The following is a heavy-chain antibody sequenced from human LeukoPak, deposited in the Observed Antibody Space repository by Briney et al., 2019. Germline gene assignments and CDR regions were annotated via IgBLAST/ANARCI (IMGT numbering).Heavy chain of an antibody. D-gene: IGHD3-9*01. V-gene: IGHV3-20*04. Sequence: GGSLRLSCAGSGFTFDDYTMSWVRQAPGRGLEWVSGIAWNGGSTGYADSVKGRFTISRDNDNNSLYLQMNSLRAEDTAFYYCARDNTIFGAFDIWGQGTVVTVSS. CDR3: ARDNTIFGAFDI. CDR1: GFTFDDYT. CDR2: IAWNGGST. J-gene: IGHJ3*02.